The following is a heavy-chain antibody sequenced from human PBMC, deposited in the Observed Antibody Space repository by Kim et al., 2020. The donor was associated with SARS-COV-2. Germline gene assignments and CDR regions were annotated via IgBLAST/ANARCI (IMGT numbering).Heavy chain of an antibody. Sequence: SETLSLTCAVYGGSFSGYYWSWIRQPPGKGLEWIGEINHSGSTNYNPSLKSRVTISVDTSKNQFSLKLSSVTAADTAVYYCARGLRGDYYDSSGDPSWGQGTLVTVSS. CDR2: INHSGST. V-gene: IGHV4-34*01. D-gene: IGHD3-22*01. CDR3: ARGLRGDYYDSSGDPS. J-gene: IGHJ4*02. CDR1: GGSFSGYY.